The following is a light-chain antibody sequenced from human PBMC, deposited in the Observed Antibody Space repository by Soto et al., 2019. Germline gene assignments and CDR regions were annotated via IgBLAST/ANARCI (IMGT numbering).Light chain of an antibody. J-gene: IGKJ2*01. CDR2: TAS. Sequence: DIQLTQSPSSLSASVGDRVTITCRASQSISSYLNWYRQKPGKAPKLLVYTASSLQSGVPSRFSGSGSGTDFTLTISSLLPEDFATYYCQQSYSSPYTFGQGTKLEIK. CDR1: QSISSY. V-gene: IGKV1-39*01. CDR3: QQSYSSPYT.